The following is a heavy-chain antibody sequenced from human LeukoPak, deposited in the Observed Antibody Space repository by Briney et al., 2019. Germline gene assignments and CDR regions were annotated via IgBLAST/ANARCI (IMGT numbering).Heavy chain of an antibody. CDR1: GFTFSSYA. CDR3: AKYSSGWSSFDY. J-gene: IGHJ4*02. D-gene: IGHD6-19*01. CDR2: ISGSGGST. V-gene: IGHV3-23*01. Sequence: GGSLRLSCADSGFTFSSYAMSWVRQAPGKGLEWVSAISGSGGSTYYADSVKGRFTISRDNSKNTLYLQMNSLRAEDTAVYYCAKYSSGWSSFDYWGQGTLVTVSS.